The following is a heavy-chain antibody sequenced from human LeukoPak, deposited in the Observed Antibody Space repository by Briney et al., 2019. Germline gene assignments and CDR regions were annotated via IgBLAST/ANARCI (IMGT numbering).Heavy chain of an antibody. V-gene: IGHV4-39*01. Sequence: PSETLSLTCTVSGGSISGSSYYWGWIRQPPGKGLEWIGSIYYSGSTYYNPSLKSRVTISVDTSKNQFSLKLNSVTATDTAVYYCAVPRSPQLHDAFDIWGQGTMVTVSS. CDR2: IYYSGST. CDR1: GGSISGSSYY. CDR3: AVPRSPQLHDAFDI. D-gene: IGHD1-7*01. J-gene: IGHJ3*02.